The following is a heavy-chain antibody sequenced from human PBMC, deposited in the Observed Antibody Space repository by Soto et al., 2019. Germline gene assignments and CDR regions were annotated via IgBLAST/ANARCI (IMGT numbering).Heavy chain of an antibody. CDR2: IIPIFGTA. Sequence: QVQLVQSGAEVKKPGSSVKVSCKASGGTFSSYAISWVRQAPGQGLEWMGGIIPIFGTANYAQKFQGRVTITADESTSTAYRELSSLRSEDTAVYYCARTRITMVRGVIMANYYYYYGMDVWGQGTTVTVSS. CDR3: ARTRITMVRGVIMANYYYYYGMDV. V-gene: IGHV1-69*01. J-gene: IGHJ6*02. CDR1: GGTFSSYA. D-gene: IGHD3-10*01.